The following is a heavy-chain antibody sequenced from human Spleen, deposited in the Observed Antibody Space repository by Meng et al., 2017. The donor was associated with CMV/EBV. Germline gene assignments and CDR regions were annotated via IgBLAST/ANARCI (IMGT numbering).Heavy chain of an antibody. CDR1: GYSFTSYW. CDR2: IYPDDSKS. V-gene: IGHV5-51*01. D-gene: IGHD3-16*01. CDR3: ARHKRAGTVLVMPGALDV. J-gene: IGHJ3*01. Sequence: GESLKISCQASGYSFTSYWIGWVRQMPGRGLEWMGIIYPDDSKSRLSPAFQGQVTISADKSIGTAYLQWSRLKASDTGIYFCARHKRAGTVLVMPGALDVWGQGTMVTVSS.